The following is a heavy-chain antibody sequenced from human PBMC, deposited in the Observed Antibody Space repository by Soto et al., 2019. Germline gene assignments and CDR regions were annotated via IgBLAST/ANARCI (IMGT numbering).Heavy chain of an antibody. Sequence: PSETLSLTCTVSGGSISIGDYYWSWIRQPPGKGLEWIGYIYHSGSTYYNPSLKSRVTISVDTSKNQFSLKLSSVTAADTAVYYFAGERPDGARLDLWGQGTLVTVSS. D-gene: IGHD6-6*01. CDR2: IYHSGST. CDR3: AGERPDGARLDL. J-gene: IGHJ5*02. CDR1: GGSISIGDYY. V-gene: IGHV4-30-4*01.